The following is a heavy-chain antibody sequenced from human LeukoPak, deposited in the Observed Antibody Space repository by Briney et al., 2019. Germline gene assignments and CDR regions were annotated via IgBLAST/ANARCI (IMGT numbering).Heavy chain of an antibody. V-gene: IGHV3-21*01. CDR1: GFTFSSYS. Sequence: GGSLRLSCAASGFTFSSYSMNWVRQAPGKGLEWVSSISSSSSYIYYADSVKGRFTTSRDNAKNSLYLQMNSLRAEDTAVYYCARMGSIAARRGWFDPWGQGTLVTVSP. D-gene: IGHD6-6*01. CDR2: ISSSSSYI. J-gene: IGHJ5*02. CDR3: ARMGSIAARRGWFDP.